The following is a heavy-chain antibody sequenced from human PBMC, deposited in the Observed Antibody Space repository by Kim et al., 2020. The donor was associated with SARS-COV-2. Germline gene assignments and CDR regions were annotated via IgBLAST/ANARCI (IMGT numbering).Heavy chain of an antibody. Sequence: SVKVSCKASGGTFGNSAVNWVRQAPGQGLEWMGRIIPVLEMRDHQHRFQDRVTFTADKSTNTVHMELSGLGYDDTAIYFCARGSMATAGYYFDSWGQGT. V-gene: IGHV1-69*04. D-gene: IGHD2-21*01. CDR1: GGTFGNSA. J-gene: IGHJ4*02. CDR3: ARGSMATAGYYFDS. CDR2: IIPVLEMR.